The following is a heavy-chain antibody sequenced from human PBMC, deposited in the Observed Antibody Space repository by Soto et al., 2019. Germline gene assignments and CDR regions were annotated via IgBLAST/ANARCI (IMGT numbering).Heavy chain of an antibody. J-gene: IGHJ6*02. CDR3: ARDRSIKAATGSGPDYYYYGMDV. Sequence: SETLSLTCTVSDGSINSYFWSWIRQPPGKGLEWIGYIHSSGSTKYNPSLKSRVTMSVDTSRNQFSLKLNSVTAADTAVYYCARDRSIKAATGSGPDYYYYGMDVWGRGTTVTVSS. CDR1: DGSINSYF. V-gene: IGHV4-59*01. D-gene: IGHD6-13*01. CDR2: IHSSGST.